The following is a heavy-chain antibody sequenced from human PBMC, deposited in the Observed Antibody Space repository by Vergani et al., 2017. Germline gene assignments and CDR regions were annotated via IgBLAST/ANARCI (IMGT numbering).Heavy chain of an antibody. J-gene: IGHJ1*01. D-gene: IGHD6-19*01. CDR2: INPNSGGT. CDR3: ARDPWYSSGRPAEYFQY. CDR1: GYTFTGYY. Sequence: QVQLVQSGAEVKKPGASVKVSCKASGYTFTGYYMHWVRQAPGQGLEWMGWINPNSGGTNYAQKFQGRVSMTRDTSISTAYMGLSRLRSDDTAVYYCARDPWYSSGRPAEYFQYWGQGTLVTVSS. V-gene: IGHV1-2*02.